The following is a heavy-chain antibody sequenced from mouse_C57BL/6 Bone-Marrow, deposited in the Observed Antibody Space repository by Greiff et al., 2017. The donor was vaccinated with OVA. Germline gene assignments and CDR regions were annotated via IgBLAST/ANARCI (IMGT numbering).Heavy chain of an antibody. D-gene: IGHD2-2*01. CDR1: GFNIKDDY. CDR3: TLYYGSAWFAY. Sequence: EVQLQQSGAELVRPGASVKLSCTASGFNIKDDYMHWVKQRPEQGLEWIGWIDPENGDTEYASKFQGKATITADTSSNTAYLQLSSLTSEGTAVYYCTLYYGSAWFAYWGQGTLVTVSA. J-gene: IGHJ3*01. CDR2: IDPENGDT. V-gene: IGHV14-4*01.